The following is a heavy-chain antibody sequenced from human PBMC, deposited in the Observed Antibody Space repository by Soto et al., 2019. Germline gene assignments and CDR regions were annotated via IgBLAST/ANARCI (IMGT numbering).Heavy chain of an antibody. CDR2: IYYSGST. Sequence: PSETLSLSCTVSGGSISSGGYYWSWIRQHPGKGLEWIGYIYYSGSTYYNPSLKSRVTISVDTSKNQFSLKLSSVTAADTAVYYCARDSGIAVAAWGQGTLVTVSS. J-gene: IGHJ5*02. D-gene: IGHD6-19*01. V-gene: IGHV4-31*03. CDR3: ARDSGIAVAA. CDR1: GGSISSGGYY.